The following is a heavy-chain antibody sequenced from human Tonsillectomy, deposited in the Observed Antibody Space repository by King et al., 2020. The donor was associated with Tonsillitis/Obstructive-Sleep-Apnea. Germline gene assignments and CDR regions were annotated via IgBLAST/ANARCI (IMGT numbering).Heavy chain of an antibody. CDR3: ARVSPEVPAAMTPQNYFDY. V-gene: IGHV4-34*01. CDR1: GGSFSGYY. J-gene: IGHJ4*02. CDR2: INHSGST. Sequence: VQLQQWGAGLLKPSETLSLTCAVYGGSFSGYYWSWIRQPPGKGLDWIGVINHSGSTNYNPSLKSRVTISVDTSKNQFSLTLSSVTAADTAVYYCARVSPEVPAAMTPQNYFDYWGQGTLVTVSS. D-gene: IGHD2-2*01.